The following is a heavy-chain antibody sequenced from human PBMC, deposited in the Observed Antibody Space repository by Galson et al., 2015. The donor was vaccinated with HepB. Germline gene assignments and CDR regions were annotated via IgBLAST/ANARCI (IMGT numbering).Heavy chain of an antibody. CDR1: GFSFNYAW. J-gene: IGHJ6*02. V-gene: IGHV3-15*01. CDR3: IRSIAIMESTGMDV. Sequence: SLRLSCATSGFSFNYAWMTWVRQAPGKGLEWVGRIKSETDGRATEYAALVKGRFTISRDDSKNTVFLQMHSLKTEDTAVYYCIRSIAIMESTGMDVWGQGTTVTISS. CDR2: IKSETDGRAT. D-gene: IGHD5/OR15-5a*01.